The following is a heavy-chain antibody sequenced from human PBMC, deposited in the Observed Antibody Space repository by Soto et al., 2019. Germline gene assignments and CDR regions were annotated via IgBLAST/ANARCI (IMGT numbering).Heavy chain of an antibody. J-gene: IGHJ4*02. CDR2: ISDRGGTR. D-gene: IGHD6-6*01. CDR1: GVTFITFA. Sequence: EVHLLESGGGLGQPGGSLRLSCAAYGVTFITFAMAGVRQDPGKGLEWGSGISDRGGTRDYADSVKGRFTISRDNSKNTVDLLMNSLRADDAAVSFCSNIEYSSSSMSGIAGYLGQGTLVTVYS. CDR3: SNIEYSSSSMSGIAGY. V-gene: IGHV3-23*01.